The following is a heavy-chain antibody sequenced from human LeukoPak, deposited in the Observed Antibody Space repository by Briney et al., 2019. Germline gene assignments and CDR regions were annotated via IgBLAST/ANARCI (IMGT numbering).Heavy chain of an antibody. CDR1: GFTFSSYS. CDR2: ISSSSSTI. D-gene: IGHD1-1*01. J-gene: IGHJ4*02. Sequence: GGSLRLSCAASGFTFSSYSLHWVRQAPGKGLWFVSYISSSSSTIYYADSVKGRFTVSRDNDKKSLYLQMNSLRDVDTAVYYCARNPAGIGDYLGQGTLVTVSS. CDR3: ARNPAGIGDY. V-gene: IGHV3-48*02.